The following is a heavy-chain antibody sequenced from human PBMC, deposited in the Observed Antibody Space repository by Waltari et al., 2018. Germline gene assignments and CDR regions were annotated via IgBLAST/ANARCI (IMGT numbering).Heavy chain of an antibody. CDR1: GGSISSGGYY. J-gene: IGHJ3*02. CDR3: ARRVPVANAFDM. CDR2: IYYSGSP. D-gene: IGHD2-2*01. Sequence: QVQLQESGPGLVKPSQTLSLTCTVSGGSISSGGYYWSWIRQHPGKGLEWIGYIYYSGSPWYNPCLKSRVTMSIDTSKNQFALKLSSVTAADTAVYYCARRVPVANAFDMWGQGTMVTVSS. V-gene: IGHV4-31*03.